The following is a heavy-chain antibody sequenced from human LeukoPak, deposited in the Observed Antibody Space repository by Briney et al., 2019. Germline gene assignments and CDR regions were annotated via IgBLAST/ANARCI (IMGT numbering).Heavy chain of an antibody. V-gene: IGHV1-2*02. CDR2: INPNSGGT. J-gene: IGHJ4*02. D-gene: IGHD2-15*01. CDR1: GYTFTGYY. Sequence: ASVKVSCKASGYTFTGYYMHWVRQAPGQGLEWMGWINPNSGGTNYAQKFQGRVTMTRDTSISTAYMELSRLRSDDTAVYYCARDVHLGSYCSGGSCYSLHYWGQGTLVTVSS. CDR3: ARDVHLGSYCSGGSCYSLHY.